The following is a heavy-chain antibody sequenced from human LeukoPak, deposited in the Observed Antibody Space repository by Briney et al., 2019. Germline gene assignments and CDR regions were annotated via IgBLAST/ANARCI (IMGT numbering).Heavy chain of an antibody. CDR1: GYSFTSYS. CDR2: IYPSDSDT. Sequence: GESLKITCKGSGYSFTSYSIAWVRQMPGKGLEWMGIIYPSDSDTRYSPSFQGQVTISADKSISTAYLQWSSLKASDTAMYYCARDPAYYDSSGYPSDAFDIWGQGTMVTVSS. J-gene: IGHJ3*02. CDR3: ARDPAYYDSSGYPSDAFDI. V-gene: IGHV5-51*01. D-gene: IGHD3-22*01.